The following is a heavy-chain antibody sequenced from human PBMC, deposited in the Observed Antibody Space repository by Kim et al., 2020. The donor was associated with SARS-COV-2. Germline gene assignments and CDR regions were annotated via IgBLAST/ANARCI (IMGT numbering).Heavy chain of an antibody. Sequence: KGRFTIARDNAKNSLYLQMNSLRDEDTAVYYCARDLNTYYYGSGSYGPDYWGQGTLVTVSS. V-gene: IGHV3-48*02. D-gene: IGHD3-10*01. CDR3: ARDLNTYYYGSGSYGPDY. J-gene: IGHJ4*02.